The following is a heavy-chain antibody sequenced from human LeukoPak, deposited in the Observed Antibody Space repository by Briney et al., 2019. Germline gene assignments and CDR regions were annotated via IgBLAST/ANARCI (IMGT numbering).Heavy chain of an antibody. Sequence: GGSLRLSCAASGFTFSSYGMHWVRQAPGKGLEWVAVISYDGSNKYYADSVKGRFTISRDSSKNTLYLQMNSLRAEDTAVYYCAKSQGGSFDYWGQGTLVTVSS. CDR2: ISYDGSNK. CDR1: GFTFSSYG. V-gene: IGHV3-30*18. D-gene: IGHD3-16*01. J-gene: IGHJ4*02. CDR3: AKSQGGSFDY.